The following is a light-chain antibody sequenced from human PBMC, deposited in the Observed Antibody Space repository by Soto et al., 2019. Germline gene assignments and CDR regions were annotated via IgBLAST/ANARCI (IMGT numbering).Light chain of an antibody. V-gene: IGKV1-39*01. Sequence: DIQMTQSPSSLSASVGDRVTITCRASQSVSTYLNWYQQKPGKAPKLLIYAASIFQSGVSSRFSGSGSGTDFTLTISSLHPEDFATYYCQQSQSFPLTFGGGTKVEIK. CDR1: QSVSTY. CDR3: QQSQSFPLT. CDR2: AAS. J-gene: IGKJ4*01.